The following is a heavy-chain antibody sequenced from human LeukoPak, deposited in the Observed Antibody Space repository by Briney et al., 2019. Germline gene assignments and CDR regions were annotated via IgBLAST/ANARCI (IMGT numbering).Heavy chain of an antibody. CDR1: GGSISSYY. V-gene: IGHV4-59*08. CDR3: ARLDYYDSSGYALLDY. J-gene: IGHJ4*02. D-gene: IGHD3-22*01. CDR2: IYYSGST. Sequence: PSETLSLTCTVSGGSISSYYWSWIRQPPGKGLEWIGYIYYSGSTNYNPSLKSRVTISVDTSKNQFSLKLSSVTAADTAVYYCARLDYYDSSGYALLDYWGQGTLVTVSS.